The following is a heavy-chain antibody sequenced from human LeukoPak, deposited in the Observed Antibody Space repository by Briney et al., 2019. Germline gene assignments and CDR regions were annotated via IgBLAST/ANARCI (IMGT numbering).Heavy chain of an antibody. CDR3: ARGYDYVWGSYNWFDP. V-gene: IGHV4-59*01. CDR1: GGSFSGYY. CDR2: IYYSGST. Sequence: PSETLSLTCAVYGGSFSGYYWSWIRQPPGKGLEWIGYIYYSGSTNYNPSLKSRVTISVDTSKNQFSLKLSSVTAADTAVYYCARGYDYVWGSYNWFDPWGQGTLVTVSS. J-gene: IGHJ5*02. D-gene: IGHD3-16*01.